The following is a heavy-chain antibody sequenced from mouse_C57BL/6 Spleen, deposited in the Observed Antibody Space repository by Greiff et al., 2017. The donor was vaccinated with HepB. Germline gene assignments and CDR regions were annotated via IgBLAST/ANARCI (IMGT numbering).Heavy chain of an antibody. CDR1: GYTFTSYW. V-gene: IGHV1-64*01. Sequence: VKLQQPGAELVKPGASVKLSCKASGYTFTSYWMHWVKQRPGQGLEWIGMIHPNSGSTNYNEKFKSKATLTVDKSSSTAYMQLSSLTSEDSAVYYCARITVVAHYYAMDYWGQGTSVTVSS. CDR2: IHPNSGST. D-gene: IGHD1-1*01. CDR3: ARITVVAHYYAMDY. J-gene: IGHJ4*01.